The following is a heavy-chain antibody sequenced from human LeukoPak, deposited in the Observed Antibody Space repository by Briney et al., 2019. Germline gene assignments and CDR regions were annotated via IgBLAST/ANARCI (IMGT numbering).Heavy chain of an antibody. D-gene: IGHD6-19*01. CDR2: IYHSGST. CDR3: ARDLDSSDWYRDRGYFDL. CDR1: GYSISSGYY. Sequence: PSDTLPLTCTVSGYSISSGYYWGWIRQPPGKGLEWIGSIYHSGSTYYNPSLKSRVTISVDTSKNQFSLKLNSVTAADTAVYYCARDLDSSDWYRDRGYFDLWGRGTLVTVSS. V-gene: IGHV4-38-2*02. J-gene: IGHJ2*01.